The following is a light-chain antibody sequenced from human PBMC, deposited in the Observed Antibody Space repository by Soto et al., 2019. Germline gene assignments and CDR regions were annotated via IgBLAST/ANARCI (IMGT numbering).Light chain of an antibody. CDR3: QQSYSALVT. CDR1: QTINTY. V-gene: IGKV1-39*01. Sequence: IQMTQSPSSLSASIGDRVNITCRASQTINTYLNWYRQRPGKAPELLIYLTSTLQTGVPSRFGGSGSGTDFSRTISSLQPEDFATYYCQQSYSALVTFGGGTKVEI. J-gene: IGKJ4*01. CDR2: LTS.